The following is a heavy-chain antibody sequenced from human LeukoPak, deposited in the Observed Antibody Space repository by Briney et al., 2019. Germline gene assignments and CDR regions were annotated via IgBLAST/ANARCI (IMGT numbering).Heavy chain of an antibody. J-gene: IGHJ4*02. CDR1: GFTFSSYG. Sequence: GGSLRLSCAASGFTFSSYGMHWVRQAPGKGLEWVAVIWYDGSNKYYADSVKGRFTISRDNSKNMLHLQMNSLRDDDTGVYYCARDRRATPMYFFDFWGQGTPVTVSS. CDR2: IWYDGSNK. V-gene: IGHV3-33*01. D-gene: IGHD2-15*01. CDR3: ARDRRATPMYFFDF.